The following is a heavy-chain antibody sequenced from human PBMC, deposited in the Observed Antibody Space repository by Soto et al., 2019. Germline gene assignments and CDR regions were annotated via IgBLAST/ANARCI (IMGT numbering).Heavy chain of an antibody. CDR2: IYYSGST. D-gene: IGHD3-10*01. J-gene: IGHJ3*02. CDR3: ASTPSDYYGSGSYYTGRAFDI. CDR1: GGSISSSSYY. Sequence: PSETLSLTCTVSGGSISSSSYYWGWIRQPPGKGLEWIGSIYYSGSTYYNPSLKSRVTISVDTSKNQFSLKLSSVTAADTAVYYCASTPSDYYGSGSYYTGRAFDIWGQGTMVTVSS. V-gene: IGHV4-39*01.